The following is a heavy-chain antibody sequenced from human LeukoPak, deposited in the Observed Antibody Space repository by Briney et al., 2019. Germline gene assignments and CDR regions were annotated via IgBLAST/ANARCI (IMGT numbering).Heavy chain of an antibody. CDR3: ARDKSADGDF. J-gene: IGHJ4*02. Sequence: PGGSLRLSCAGSGFTFSNYAMTWVRQAPGKGLEWVSSVSGSGRNTFYPDSVEGRFTISRDNSKNTVYLQMNSLRAEDTALYHCARDKSADGDFRGQGTLVTVSS. CDR1: GFTFSNYA. D-gene: IGHD2/OR15-2a*01. V-gene: IGHV3-23*01. CDR2: VSGSGRNT.